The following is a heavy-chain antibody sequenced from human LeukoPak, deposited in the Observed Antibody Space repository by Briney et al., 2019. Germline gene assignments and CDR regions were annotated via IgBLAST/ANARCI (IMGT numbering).Heavy chain of an antibody. J-gene: IGHJ4*02. CDR2: MNPNSGNT. D-gene: IGHD3-10*01. CDR3: ARMSSVLLWFGELSWSFDY. CDR1: GYTFTSYD. Sequence: ASVKVSCKASGYTFTSYDINWARQATGQGLEWMGWMNPNSGNTGYAQKFQGRVTMTRNTSISTAYMELSSLRSEDTAVYYCARMSSVLLWFGELSWSFDYWGQGTLVTVSS. V-gene: IGHV1-8*01.